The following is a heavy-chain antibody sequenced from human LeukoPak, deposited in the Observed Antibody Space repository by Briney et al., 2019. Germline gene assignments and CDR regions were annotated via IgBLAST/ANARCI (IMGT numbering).Heavy chain of an antibody. J-gene: IGHJ5*02. D-gene: IGHD3-10*01. CDR3: ARAVKSGLITSFDP. V-gene: IGHV1-18*01. CDR2: ISAYNGNT. Sequence: ASVKVSRKASGYTFTSYGISWVRQAPGQGLEWMGWISAYNGNTNYAQKLQGRVTMTTDTSTSTAYMELRSLRSDDTAVYYCARAVKSGLITSFDPWGQGTLVTVSS. CDR1: GYTFTSYG.